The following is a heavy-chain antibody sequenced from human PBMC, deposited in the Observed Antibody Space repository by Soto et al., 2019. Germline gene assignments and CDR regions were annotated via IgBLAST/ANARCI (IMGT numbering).Heavy chain of an antibody. CDR2: IIPMYGPA. V-gene: IGHV1-69*01. J-gene: IGHJ5*02. CDR1: GGTFSSYA. CDR3: ARVTSMVRGVIDNWFDP. Sequence: QVPLVQSGAEVKKPGSSVTVSCKASGGTFSSYAIHWVRQAPGQGLEWMGGIIPMYGPAKYAQRFQGRVTITADESTTTGYMELPSLTSQDTAVYYCARVTSMVRGVIDNWFDPWGHGTLVTVSS. D-gene: IGHD3-10*01.